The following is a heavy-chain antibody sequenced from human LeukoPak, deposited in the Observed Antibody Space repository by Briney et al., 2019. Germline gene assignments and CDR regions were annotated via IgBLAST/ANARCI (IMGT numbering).Heavy chain of an antibody. Sequence: PGGSLRLSCAASGFTFSSYWMSWVRQAPGKGLEWVANIKQGGSEKYYVDSVKGRFTISRDNAKNSLYLQMNSLRAEDTAVYYCAREVGGDWSLLYFDYWGQGTLVTVSS. CDR3: AREVGGDWSLLYFDY. CDR1: GFTFSSYW. V-gene: IGHV3-7*01. D-gene: IGHD3-16*01. CDR2: IKQGGSEK. J-gene: IGHJ4*02.